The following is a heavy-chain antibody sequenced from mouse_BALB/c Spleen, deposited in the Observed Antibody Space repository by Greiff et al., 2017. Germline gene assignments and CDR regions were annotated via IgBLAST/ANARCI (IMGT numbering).Heavy chain of an antibody. CDR3: ARRLMDY. Sequence: EVQLVESGGGLVQPGGSLKLSCAASGFAFSSYDMSWVRQTPEKRLEWVAYISSGGGSTYYPDTVKGRFTISRDNAKNTLYLQMSSLKSEDTAMYYCARRLMDYWGQGTSVTVSS. J-gene: IGHJ4*01. D-gene: IGHD6-1*01. CDR1: GFAFSSYD. CDR2: ISSGGGST. V-gene: IGHV5-12-1*01.